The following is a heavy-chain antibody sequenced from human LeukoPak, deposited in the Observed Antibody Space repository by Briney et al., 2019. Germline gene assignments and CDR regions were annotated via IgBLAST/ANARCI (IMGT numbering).Heavy chain of an antibody. D-gene: IGHD3-10*01. Sequence: SETLSLTCTVSGGSISSSSYYWGWIRQPPGKGLEWIGSIYYSGSTYYNPSLKSRVTISVDTSKNQFSLKLSPVTAADTAVYYCARQMVRGANPYFDYWGQGTLVTVSS. CDR3: ARQMVRGANPYFDY. V-gene: IGHV4-39*01. CDR1: GGSISSSSYY. CDR2: IYYSGST. J-gene: IGHJ4*02.